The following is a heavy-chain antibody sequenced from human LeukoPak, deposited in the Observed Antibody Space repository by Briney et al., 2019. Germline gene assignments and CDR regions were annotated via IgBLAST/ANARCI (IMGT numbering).Heavy chain of an antibody. CDR3: ARSIAVAGTYGVDY. CDR2: IIPIFGTA. V-gene: IGHV1-69*05. CDR1: GGTFSSYA. D-gene: IGHD6-19*01. Sequence: GASVKVSCKASGGTFSSYAISWVRQAPGQGLEWMGRIIPIFGTANYAQKFQGRVTITTDESTSTAYMELGSLRSEDTAVYYCARSIAVAGTYGVDYWGQGTLVTVSS. J-gene: IGHJ4*02.